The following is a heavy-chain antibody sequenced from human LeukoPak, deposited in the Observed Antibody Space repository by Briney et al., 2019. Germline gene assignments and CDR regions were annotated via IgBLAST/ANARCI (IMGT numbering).Heavy chain of an antibody. CDR3: ARLYDSSGYFGVDY. V-gene: IGHV2-5*02. J-gene: IGHJ4*02. CDR2: IYWDDDK. Sequence: VSGPTLVNPTQTLTLTCTFSGFSLSTSGVGVGWIRQPPGKALEWLALIYWDDDKRYSPSLKSRLTIIKDTSKKQVVLTMTNMDPVDTATYYCARLYDSSGYFGVDYWGQGALVTVSS. CDR1: GFSLSTSGVG. D-gene: IGHD3-22*01.